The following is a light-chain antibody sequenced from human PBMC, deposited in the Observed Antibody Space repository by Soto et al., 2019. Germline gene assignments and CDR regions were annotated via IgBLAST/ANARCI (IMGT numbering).Light chain of an antibody. Sequence: EIVMTQSPATLSVSQGERVTLSCRASQSVSSNLAWYQQKPGQAPRLLIYGASTRATGIPARFSGSGSGTEFTLTISSLQSEDFAVYYCQQYHNWPPFTFGQGTKLEIK. J-gene: IGKJ2*01. CDR1: QSVSSN. V-gene: IGKV3-15*01. CDR3: QQYHNWPPFT. CDR2: GAS.